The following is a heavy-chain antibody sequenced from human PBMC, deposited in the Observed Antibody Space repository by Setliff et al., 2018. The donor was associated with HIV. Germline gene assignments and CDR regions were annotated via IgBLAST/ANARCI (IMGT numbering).Heavy chain of an antibody. Sequence: GASVKVSCKASADTFTNCLINWVRQAPGQGLEWMGWINTDSGTPTYAQAFTGRFVFSLDTSVSTAFLQITSLKAEDTAVYYCARDGGGRDGYNLGLDYWGQGTLVTVSS. J-gene: IGHJ4*02. CDR1: ADTFTNCL. D-gene: IGHD2-15*01. CDR3: ARDGGGRDGYNLGLDY. CDR2: INTDSGTP. V-gene: IGHV7-4-1*02.